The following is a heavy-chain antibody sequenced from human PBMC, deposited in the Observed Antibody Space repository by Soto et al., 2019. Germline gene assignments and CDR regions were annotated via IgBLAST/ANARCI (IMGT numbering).Heavy chain of an antibody. J-gene: IGHJ2*01. D-gene: IGHD3-22*01. V-gene: IGHV3-53*01. CDR3: ARQLAQYYSAGSDYYYVGYFEL. Sequence: EVQLVESGGGLIQPGGSLRLSCAASGLTVTTNYMTWVRQAPGKGLEWVSVIYSGGRTYYADSVKGRFTMSTDNSTTTVILQMKSLRVEDSAIYYCARQLAQYYSAGSDYYYVGYFELWGRGTLVTVSS. CDR2: IYSGGRT. CDR1: GLTVTTNY.